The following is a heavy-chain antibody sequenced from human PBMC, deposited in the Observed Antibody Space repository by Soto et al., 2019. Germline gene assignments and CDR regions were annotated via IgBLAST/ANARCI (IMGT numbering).Heavy chain of an antibody. V-gene: IGHV1-18*01. D-gene: IGHD3-3*01. Sequence: KVSCKTSGYTFNTYGINWVRQAPGQGLELMGWISAYDGKTTYAEKFQGRVTLTTDTSTSTAYMELRSLRSDDTAIYYCARDPHEFWTSYWFDPWGQGTPVTVSS. CDR2: ISAYDGKT. CDR3: ARDPHEFWTSYWFDP. CDR1: GYTFNTYG. J-gene: IGHJ5*02.